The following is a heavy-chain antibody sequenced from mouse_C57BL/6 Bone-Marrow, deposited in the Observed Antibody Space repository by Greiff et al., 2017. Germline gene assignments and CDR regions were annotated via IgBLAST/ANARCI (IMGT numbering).Heavy chain of an antibody. J-gene: IGHJ2*01. V-gene: IGHV1-18*01. CDR3: ARSYYYGSSYDFDY. CDR1: GYTFTDYN. D-gene: IGHD1-1*01. CDR2: INPNNGGT. Sequence: EVQLQQSGPELVKPGASVKIPCKASGYTFTDYNMDWVKQSHGKSLEWIGDINPNNGGTIYNQKFKGKATLTVDKSSSTSYMELRSLTSEDTAVYYCARSYYYGSSYDFDYWGQGTTRTVSS.